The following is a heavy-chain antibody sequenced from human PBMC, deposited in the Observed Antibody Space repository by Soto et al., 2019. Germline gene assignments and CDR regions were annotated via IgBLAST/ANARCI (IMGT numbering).Heavy chain of an antibody. D-gene: IGHD3-3*01. Sequence: SETLSLTCTVSGGSISSYYWSWIRQPPGKGLEWIGYIYYSGSTNYNPSLKSRVTISVDTSKNQFSLKLSSVTAADTAVYYCAGGQAYDFWSGYYKTLRYYYYMDVWGKGTTVTVS. CDR1: GGSISSYY. CDR2: IYYSGST. CDR3: AGGQAYDFWSGYYKTLRYYYYMDV. V-gene: IGHV4-59*01. J-gene: IGHJ6*03.